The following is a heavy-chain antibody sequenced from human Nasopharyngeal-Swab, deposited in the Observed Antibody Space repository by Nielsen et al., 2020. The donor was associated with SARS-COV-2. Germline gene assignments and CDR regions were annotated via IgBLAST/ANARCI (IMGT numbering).Heavy chain of an antibody. D-gene: IGHD1-26*01. CDR2: INTNTGNP. Sequence: WVRQAPGQGLEWMGWINTNTGNPTYAQGFTGRFVFSLDTSVSTAYLQISSLKAEDTAAYYCARDAVGATIGFFCYWGQGTLVTVSS. CDR3: ARDAVGATIGFFCY. J-gene: IGHJ4*02. V-gene: IGHV7-4-1*02.